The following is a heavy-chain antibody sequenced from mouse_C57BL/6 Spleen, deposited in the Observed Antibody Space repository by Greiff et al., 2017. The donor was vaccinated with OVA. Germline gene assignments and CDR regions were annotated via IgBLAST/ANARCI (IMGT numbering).Heavy chain of an antibody. CDR1: GYAFSSSW. D-gene: IGHD2-3*01. J-gene: IGHJ1*03. CDR3: ARSGDGPDGNFDV. CDR2: IYPGDGDT. Sequence: QVQLKQSGPELVKPGASVKISCKASGYAFSSSWMNWVKQRPGTGLEWIGRIYPGDGDTNYNGKFKGKATLTADKSSSTAYMQLSSLTSEDSAVYFCARSGDGPDGNFDVWGTGTTVTVSS. V-gene: IGHV1-82*01.